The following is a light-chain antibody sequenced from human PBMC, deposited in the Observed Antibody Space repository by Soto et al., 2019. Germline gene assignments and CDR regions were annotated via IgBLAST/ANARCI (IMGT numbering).Light chain of an antibody. Sequence: DIQMTQSPSTLSASVGDRVTITCRASQSISSWLAWYQQKPGKAPKLLIYDASSLESGVPSRFSGSGSGTEFTLTISSLQADDFTTYCCQQYNSYWTFGQGTKVDIK. CDR3: QQYNSYWT. CDR2: DAS. V-gene: IGKV1-5*01. J-gene: IGKJ1*01. CDR1: QSISSW.